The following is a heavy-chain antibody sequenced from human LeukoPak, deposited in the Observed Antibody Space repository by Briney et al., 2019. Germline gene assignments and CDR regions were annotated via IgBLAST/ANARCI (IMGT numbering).Heavy chain of an antibody. CDR3: ARAFGCSGGSCYRFFDY. V-gene: IGHV4-38-2*02. CDR1: GGSISSGYY. Sequence: PSETLSLTCTVSGGSISSGYYWGWIWQPPGKGLEWIGSIYHSGSTYYNPSLKSRVTISVDTSKNQFSLKLNSVTAADTAVYYCARAFGCSGGSCYRFFDYWGQGTLVTVSS. CDR2: IYHSGST. J-gene: IGHJ4*02. D-gene: IGHD2-15*01.